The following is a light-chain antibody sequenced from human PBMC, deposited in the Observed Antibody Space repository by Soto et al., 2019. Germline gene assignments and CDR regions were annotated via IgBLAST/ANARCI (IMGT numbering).Light chain of an antibody. CDR2: GAS. CDR1: QAISGNY. J-gene: IGKJ5*01. V-gene: IGKV3-20*01. Sequence: EFVLTQSPGTLSLSPGEGASLSCRASQAISGNYLAWYQHKPGQAPRLLMYGASSRATGITDRFSGSGSGTDFTPTISRLEPEDFAVYYCQQYGSSPPITFGQGTRLEIK. CDR3: QQYGSSPPIT.